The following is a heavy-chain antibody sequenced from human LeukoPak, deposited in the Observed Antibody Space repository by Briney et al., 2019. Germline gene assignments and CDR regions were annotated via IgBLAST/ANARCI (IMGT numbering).Heavy chain of an antibody. CDR1: GFTFSGYW. CDR2: IKQDGSEK. D-gene: IGHD6-13*01. J-gene: IGHJ3*02. Sequence: PGGSLRLSCAASGFTFSGYWMSWVRQAPGKGLEWVANIKQDGSEKYYVDSVKGRFTISRDNAKNTLYLQMNSLRVEDTAVYYCARGSDTSSWYGAFDIWGQGTMVTVSS. V-gene: IGHV3-7*01. CDR3: ARGSDTSSWYGAFDI.